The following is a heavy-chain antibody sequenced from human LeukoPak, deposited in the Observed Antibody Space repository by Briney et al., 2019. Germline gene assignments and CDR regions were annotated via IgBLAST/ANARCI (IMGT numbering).Heavy chain of an antibody. CDR2: IKEDGSDK. Sequence: GGSLRLSCAASGFTFSSYFMGWVRQAPGKGLEWVANIKEDGSDKYYVESVRGRFTISRDNANNSLYLQMNSLIVEDTAVYYCVRYRREGLYYFDYWGQGTLVTVSS. CDR1: GFTFSSYF. CDR3: VRYRREGLYYFDY. J-gene: IGHJ4*02. V-gene: IGHV3-7*01.